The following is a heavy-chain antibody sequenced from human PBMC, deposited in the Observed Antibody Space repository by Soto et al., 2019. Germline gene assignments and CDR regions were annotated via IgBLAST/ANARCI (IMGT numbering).Heavy chain of an antibody. Sequence: SLKISCKGSGYSFTSYWIIWFRQMPGKGLEWMGRIDPSDSYTNYSPSFQGHVTISADKSISTAYLQWSSLKASDTAMYYCARHFSPYYYYGMDVRGQGTTVTVSS. CDR2: IDPSDSYT. J-gene: IGHJ6*02. CDR3: ARHFSPYYYYGMDV. CDR1: GYSFTSYW. D-gene: IGHD3-3*02. V-gene: IGHV5-10-1*01.